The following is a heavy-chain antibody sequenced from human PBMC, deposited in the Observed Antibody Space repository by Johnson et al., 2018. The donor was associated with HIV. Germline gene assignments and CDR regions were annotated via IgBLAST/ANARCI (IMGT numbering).Heavy chain of an antibody. CDR3: TTDWGSYHEYAFDI. Sequence: VQLVESGGGLVQPGGSLRLSCAASGIIVTGNFMSWVRQAPGKGLEWVGRIRSQTDGGTTDYAAPVKGRFTISRDDSKNTLYLQMNSLKTEDTAVYSCTTDWGSYHEYAFDIWGQGTMVTVSS. CDR1: GIIVTGNF. V-gene: IGHV3-15*01. D-gene: IGHD1-26*01. CDR2: IRSQTDGGTT. J-gene: IGHJ3*02.